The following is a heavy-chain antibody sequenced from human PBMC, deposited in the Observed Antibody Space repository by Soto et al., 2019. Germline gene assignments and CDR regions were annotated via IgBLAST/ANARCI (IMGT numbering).Heavy chain of an antibody. V-gene: IGHV3-23*01. D-gene: IGHD3-3*01. CDR3: AKAPRYDFWSGYYLDY. J-gene: IGHJ4*02. CDR2: ISGSGGST. Sequence: GGSLRLSCAASGFTFSSYAMSWVRQAPGKGLEWVSAISGSGGSTYYADSVKGRFTISRDNSKNTLYLQMNSLGAEDTAVYYCAKAPRYDFWSGYYLDYWGQGTLVTVSS. CDR1: GFTFSSYA.